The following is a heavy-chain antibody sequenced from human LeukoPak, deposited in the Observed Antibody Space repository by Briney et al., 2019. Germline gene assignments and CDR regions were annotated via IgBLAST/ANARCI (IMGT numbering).Heavy chain of an antibody. Sequence: GGPLSFSCEASRFSFSSYAMHGAGQAPGKGLGGLAVISSDGSNKYYADSVKGRFTISRDNSKNTLYLQMNSLRVEDTAVYYCARCRENDFWSGSPVDYWGQGTLVTVSS. D-gene: IGHD3-3*01. CDR3: ARCRENDFWSGSPVDY. V-gene: IGHV3-30-3*01. CDR2: ISSDGSNK. CDR1: RFSFSSYA. J-gene: IGHJ4*02.